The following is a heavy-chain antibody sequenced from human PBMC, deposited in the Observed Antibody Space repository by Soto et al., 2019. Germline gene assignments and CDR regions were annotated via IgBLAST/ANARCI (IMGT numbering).Heavy chain of an antibody. V-gene: IGHV3-48*02. D-gene: IGHD2-8*01. CDR1: GFTFSSCS. Sequence: GGSLRLSCASSGFTFSSCSMNWVRQAPGKGLEWVSFISGSGDTKYYADSVKGRFTISRDDAKNSLYLQMSSLRDEDTAVYYCAKYCSSDVCFDYWGQGTLVTVSS. J-gene: IGHJ4*02. CDR2: ISGSGDTK. CDR3: AKYCSSDVCFDY.